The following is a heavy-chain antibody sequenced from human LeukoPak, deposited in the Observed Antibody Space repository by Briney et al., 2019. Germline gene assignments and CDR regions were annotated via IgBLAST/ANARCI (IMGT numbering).Heavy chain of an antibody. J-gene: IGHJ4*02. D-gene: IGHD2-15*01. Sequence: GGSLRLSCAASGFTFSSYAMSWVRQARGKGLEWASAISGSGGSTYYADSVKGRFTISRDNSKNTLYLQMNSLRAEDTAVYYCAKGGSRYCSGGSCHFDYWGQGTLVTVSS. CDR2: ISGSGGST. CDR1: GFTFSSYA. V-gene: IGHV3-23*01. CDR3: AKGGSRYCSGGSCHFDY.